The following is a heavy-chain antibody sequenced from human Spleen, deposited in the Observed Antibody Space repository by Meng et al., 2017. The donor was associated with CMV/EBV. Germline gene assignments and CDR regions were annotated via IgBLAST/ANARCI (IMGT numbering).Heavy chain of an antibody. D-gene: IGHD1-1*01. V-gene: IGHV4-34*01. CDR2: INNKAST. Sequence: GSLRLSCAVYGDSFSNYFWNWVRQPPGKGLEWIGEINNKASTNYNPSLKSRVTMSVDTSKNQFSLKLTSVTAADTAVYYCARVAPSGRGMDVWGQGTTVTVSS. CDR1: GDSFSNYF. J-gene: IGHJ6*02. CDR3: ARVAPSGRGMDV.